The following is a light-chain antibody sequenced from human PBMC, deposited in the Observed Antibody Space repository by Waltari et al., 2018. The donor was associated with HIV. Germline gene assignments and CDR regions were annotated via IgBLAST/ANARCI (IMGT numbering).Light chain of an antibody. CDR2: GNN. Sequence: QSVLTQPPSVSGAPGQRVPTPCTGGSSNTGAHYDLPWNQQLPGTAPKPLTYGNNNRPSGVPDRFSGSKSGTSASLAITGLQAEDEADYYCQSYDSSLSGSGVFGGGTKLTVL. J-gene: IGLJ3*02. CDR3: QSYDSSLSGSGV. V-gene: IGLV1-40*01. CDR1: SSNTGAHYD.